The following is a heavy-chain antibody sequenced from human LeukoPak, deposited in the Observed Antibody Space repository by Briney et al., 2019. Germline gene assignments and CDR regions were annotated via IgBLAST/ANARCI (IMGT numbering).Heavy chain of an antibody. V-gene: IGHV3-23*01. D-gene: IGHD6-19*01. CDR2: ITGSSIGT. J-gene: IGHJ4*02. CDR3: AKQGGSGWLFGY. Sequence: PGGSLRLSCAASGFTFSNYAMSWVRQAPGRGLEWVSSITGSSIGTYYADSVKGRFTIARDNSKNTLYLQMNSLRAEDTAVYHCAKQGGSGWLFGYWGQGALVTVSS. CDR1: GFTFSNYA.